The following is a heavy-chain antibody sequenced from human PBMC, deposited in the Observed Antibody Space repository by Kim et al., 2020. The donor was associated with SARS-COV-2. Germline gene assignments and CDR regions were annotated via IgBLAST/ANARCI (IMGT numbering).Heavy chain of an antibody. D-gene: IGHD4-17*01. Sequence: SETLSLTCTVSGGSISSSSYYWGWIRQPPGKGLEWIGSTYYSGSTYYNPSLKSRVTISVDTSKNQFSLKLSSVTAADTAVYYCARRDYGGNWPFDYWGQGTLVTVSS. V-gene: IGHV4-39*01. CDR2: TYYSGST. CDR3: ARRDYGGNWPFDY. CDR1: GGSISSSSYY. J-gene: IGHJ4*02.